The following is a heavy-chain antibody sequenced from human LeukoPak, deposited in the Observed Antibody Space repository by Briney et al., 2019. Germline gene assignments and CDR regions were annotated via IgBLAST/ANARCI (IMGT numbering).Heavy chain of an antibody. J-gene: IGHJ5*02. CDR3: AKKSPDYNWFDP. V-gene: IGHV3-30*18. Sequence: PGRSLRLSCAASGFTFSSYGMHWVRQAPGKGLEWVAVISYDGRNKYYADSVKGRFTISRDNSKNTLYLQMNSLRAEDTAGYYCAKKSPDYNWFDPWGQGTLVTVSS. CDR1: GFTFSSYG. CDR2: ISYDGRNK. D-gene: IGHD4/OR15-4a*01.